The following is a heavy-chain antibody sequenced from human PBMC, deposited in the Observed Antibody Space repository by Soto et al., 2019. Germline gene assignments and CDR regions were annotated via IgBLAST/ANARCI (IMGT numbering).Heavy chain of an antibody. CDR1: GGSISSGGYY. Sequence: SETLSLTCTVSGGSISSGGYYWSWIRQHPGKGLEWIGYIYYSGSTYYNPSLKSRVTISVDTSKNQFSLKLSSVTAADTAVYYCARAQYGSGSYYTVYYYYYYGRAVRGQGTTVPVS. V-gene: IGHV4-31*03. CDR3: ARAQYGSGSYYTVYYYYYYGRAV. J-gene: IGHJ6*02. CDR2: IYYSGST. D-gene: IGHD3-10*01.